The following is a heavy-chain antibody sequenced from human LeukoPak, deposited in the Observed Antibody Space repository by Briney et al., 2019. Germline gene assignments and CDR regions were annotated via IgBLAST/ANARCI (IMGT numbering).Heavy chain of an antibody. CDR1: GFTFSDYY. CDR3: ARENYYGSGSYYKTFDY. D-gene: IGHD3-10*01. CDR2: ISSSGSTI. Sequence: PGGSLRLSCAASGFTFSDYYMSWIRQAPGKGLEWVSYISSSGSTIYYADSVKGRFTISRDNAKNSLYLQMNSLRAEDTAVYYCARENYYGSGSYYKTFDYWGQETLVTVSS. J-gene: IGHJ4*02. V-gene: IGHV3-11*01.